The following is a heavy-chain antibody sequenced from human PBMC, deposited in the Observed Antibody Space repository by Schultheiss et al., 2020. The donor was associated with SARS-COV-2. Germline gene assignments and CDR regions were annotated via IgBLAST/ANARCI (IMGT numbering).Heavy chain of an antibody. CDR1: GYTFTGYY. CDR2: INPNSGGT. Sequence: ASVKVSCKASGYTFTGYYMHWVRQAPGQGLEWMGWINPNSGGTNYAQKFQGWVTMTRDTSISTAYMELSRLRSDDTAVYYCARGRAAAGVRAIDYWGQGTLVTVSS. CDR3: ARGRAAAGVRAIDY. J-gene: IGHJ4*02. D-gene: IGHD6-13*01. V-gene: IGHV1-2*04.